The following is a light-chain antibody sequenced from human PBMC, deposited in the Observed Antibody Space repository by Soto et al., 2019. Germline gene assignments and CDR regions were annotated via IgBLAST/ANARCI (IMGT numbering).Light chain of an antibody. CDR2: GAS. CDR1: QSISNN. J-gene: IGKJ2*01. CDR3: QQYNSYPYT. V-gene: IGKV3-15*01. Sequence: IVMTQSPATLSLSPGEKATLSCRASQSISNNFAWFQQKPGQVPRLLIYGASNRATGVSARFSGSGSGTEFTLTISSLQSEDFATYYCQQYNSYPYTFGQGTKLEIK.